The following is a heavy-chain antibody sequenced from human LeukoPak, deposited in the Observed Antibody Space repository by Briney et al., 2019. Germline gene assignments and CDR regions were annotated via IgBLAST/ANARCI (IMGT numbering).Heavy chain of an antibody. D-gene: IGHD3-10*01. CDR1: GFTLRSYV. CDR2: ISGSGDST. V-gene: IGHV3-23*01. Sequence: GGSLRLSCVASGFTLRSYVMNWVRQTPGKGLEWVSSISGSGDSTFYADSVKGRFSISRDNSKNTLYLQVNGLRTEDTAVYYCAKGARGYFDYWGQGTLVTVSA. CDR3: AKGARGYFDY. J-gene: IGHJ4*02.